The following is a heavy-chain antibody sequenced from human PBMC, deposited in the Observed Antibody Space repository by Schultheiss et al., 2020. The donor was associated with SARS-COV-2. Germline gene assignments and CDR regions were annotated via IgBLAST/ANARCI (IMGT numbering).Heavy chain of an antibody. J-gene: IGHJ6*03. CDR3: ARDFWSGYSYYYYYYMDV. CDR1: GFTFSSYG. D-gene: IGHD3-3*01. Sequence: GGSLRLSCAASGFTFSSYGMHWVRQAPGKGLEWVANIKQDGSEKYYVDSVKGRFTISRDNAKNSLYLQMNSLRAEDTAVYYCARDFWSGYSYYYYYYMDVWGKGTTVTVSS. V-gene: IGHV3-7*01. CDR2: IKQDGSEK.